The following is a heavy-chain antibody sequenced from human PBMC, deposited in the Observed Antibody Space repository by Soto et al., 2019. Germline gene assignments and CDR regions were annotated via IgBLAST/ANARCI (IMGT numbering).Heavy chain of an antibody. CDR1: GYTLTELS. CDR3: ATHAGYSSGWPAGAFDI. CDR2: FDPEDGET. V-gene: IGHV1-24*01. J-gene: IGHJ3*02. D-gene: IGHD6-19*01. Sequence: ASVKVSCKVSGYTLTELSMHWVRQAPGKGLEWMGGFDPEDGETIYAQKFQGRVTMTEDTSTDTAYMELSSLRSEDTAVYYCATHAGYSSGWPAGAFDIWGQGTMVTVSS.